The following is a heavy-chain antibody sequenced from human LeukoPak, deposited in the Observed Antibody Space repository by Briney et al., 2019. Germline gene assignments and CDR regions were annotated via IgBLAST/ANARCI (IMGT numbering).Heavy chain of an antibody. D-gene: IGHD6-19*01. Sequence: GGSLRLSCAASGFTVSSNYMSWVRQAPGKGLEWVSVIYSGGSTYYADSVKGRFTISRDNSKNTLYLQMNSLRAEDTAVYYCARIGGQWLERGYFDYWGQGTLVTVSS. J-gene: IGHJ4*02. CDR1: GFTVSSNY. CDR2: IYSGGST. V-gene: IGHV3-53*01. CDR3: ARIGGQWLERGYFDY.